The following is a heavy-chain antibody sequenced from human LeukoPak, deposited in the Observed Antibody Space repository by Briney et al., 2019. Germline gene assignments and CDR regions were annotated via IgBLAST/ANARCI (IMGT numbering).Heavy chain of an antibody. J-gene: IGHJ6*02. Sequence: GGSLRLSCAASGFTFSSYDMHWVRQATGKGLEWVSAIGTAGDTYYPGSVKGRFTISRENAKNSLYLQMNSPRAGDTAVYYCARASIFYGDLTYYYYGMDVWGQGTTVTVSS. D-gene: IGHD4-17*01. CDR1: GFTFSSYD. CDR2: IGTAGDT. V-gene: IGHV3-13*01. CDR3: ARASIFYGDLTYYYYGMDV.